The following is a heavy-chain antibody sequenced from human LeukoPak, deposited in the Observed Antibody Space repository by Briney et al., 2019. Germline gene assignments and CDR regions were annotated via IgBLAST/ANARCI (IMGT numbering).Heavy chain of an antibody. V-gene: IGHV4-39*01. CDR2: IYYSGST. D-gene: IGHD1-26*01. J-gene: IGHJ4*02. CDR3: ARTGWELLFDH. Sequence: SETLSLTCTVSGGSISSSSYYWGWIRQPPGKGLEWIGSIYYSGSTYYNPSLKSRVTISVDTSKNQFSLKLSSVTAADTAVYYCARTGWELLFDHWGQGTLVTVSS. CDR1: GGSISSSSYY.